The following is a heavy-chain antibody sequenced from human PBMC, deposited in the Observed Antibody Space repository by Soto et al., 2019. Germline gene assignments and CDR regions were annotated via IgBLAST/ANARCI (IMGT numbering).Heavy chain of an antibody. CDR1: GGSISSYY. V-gene: IGHV4-59*01. D-gene: IGHD3-16*01. J-gene: IGHJ4*02. CDR2: IYYSGST. Sequence: KPSETLSLTCTVSGGSISSYYWSWIRQPPGKGLEWIGYIYYSGSTNYNPSLKSRVTISVDTSKNQFSLKLSSVTAADTAVYYCASSWGSSAYFDYWGQGTLVTVSS. CDR3: ASSWGSSAYFDY.